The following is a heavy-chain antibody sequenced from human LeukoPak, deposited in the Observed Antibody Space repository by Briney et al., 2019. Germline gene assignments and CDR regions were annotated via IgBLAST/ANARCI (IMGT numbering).Heavy chain of an antibody. V-gene: IGHV1-46*01. J-gene: IGHJ4*02. D-gene: IGHD4-17*01. CDR1: GYTFSDFF. CDR3: ARVFYGDQDNQFDY. CDR2: INPNSGST. Sequence: GASVKVSCKASGYTFSDFFLNWVRQAPGQGLEWMGIINPNSGSTDYPQKFQGRLTMTRNTSISTAYMELSSLRSEDTAVYYCARVFYGDQDNQFDYWGQGTLVTVSS.